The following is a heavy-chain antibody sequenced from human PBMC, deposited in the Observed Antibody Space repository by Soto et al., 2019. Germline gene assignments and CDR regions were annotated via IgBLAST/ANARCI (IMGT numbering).Heavy chain of an antibody. CDR3: ASGKPATFGGITVYSFYGMDV. Sequence: SVKVSCKASGGTFNNYGFSWVRQAPGQGLEWVGDIMPLLNTANHAQKFQGRVTITADESTSTVHMELSSLRSDDTASYYCASGKPATFGGITVYSFYGMDVWGQGTPVTVSS. J-gene: IGHJ6*02. CDR2: IMPLLNTA. V-gene: IGHV1-69*13. CDR1: GGTFNNYG. D-gene: IGHD3-16*02.